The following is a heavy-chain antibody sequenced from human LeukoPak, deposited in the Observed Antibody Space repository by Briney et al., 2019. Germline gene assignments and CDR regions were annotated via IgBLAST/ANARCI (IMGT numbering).Heavy chain of an antibody. J-gene: IGHJ6*02. CDR1: GGSISSYY. V-gene: IGHV4-59*08. CDR2: IYYSGST. CDR3: ASEKVTVVVVAATYYYYGMDV. D-gene: IGHD2-15*01. Sequence: SETLSLTCTVSGGSISSYYWSWIRQPPGKGLEWIGYIYYSGSTNYNPSLKSRVTISVDTSKNQSSLKLSSVTAADTAVYYCASEKVTVVVVAATYYYYGMDVWGQGTTVTVSS.